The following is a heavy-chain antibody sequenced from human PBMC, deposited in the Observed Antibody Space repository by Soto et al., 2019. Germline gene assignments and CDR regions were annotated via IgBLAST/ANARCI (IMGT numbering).Heavy chain of an antibody. CDR1: GGTFADYA. CDR3: TRTQCSTSCYPFDY. CDR2: ITSNAYGATT. V-gene: IGHV3-49*04. D-gene: IGHD2-2*01. Sequence: GFLRLSCTASGGTFADYAMSWVRQAPGKGLEWVAIITSNAYGATTEYAASAKGRFTISRDDSKSVAYLQMNSLKTEDTALYYCTRTQCSTSCYPFDYWGQGTLVTVSS. J-gene: IGHJ4*02.